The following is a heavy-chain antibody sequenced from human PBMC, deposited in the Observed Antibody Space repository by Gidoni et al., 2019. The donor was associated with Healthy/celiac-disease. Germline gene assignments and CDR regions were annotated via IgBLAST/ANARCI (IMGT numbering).Heavy chain of an antibody. D-gene: IGHD2-8*02. J-gene: IGHJ4*02. CDR2: ISGSGGST. CDR1: GFTFSSYA. Sequence: EVQLLESGGGLVQPGGSLRPSCAASGFTFSSYAMSWVRQAPGKGLEWVAAISGSGGSTYYADSVKGRFTISRDNSKNTLYLQMNSLRAEDTAVYYCAKDRTDLRSGPLDYWGQGTLVTVSS. V-gene: IGHV3-23*01. CDR3: AKDRTDLRSGPLDY.